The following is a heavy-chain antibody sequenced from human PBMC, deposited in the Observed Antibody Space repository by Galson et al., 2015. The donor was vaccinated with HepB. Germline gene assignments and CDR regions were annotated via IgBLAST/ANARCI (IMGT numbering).Heavy chain of an antibody. Sequence: SLRLSCAASGFTFSSYSMNWVRQAPGKGLEWVSYISSSSSTIYYADSVKGRFTISRDNAKNSLYLQMNSLRDEDTAVYYCARASITIFGVVVDPWGQGTLVTVSS. CDR1: GFTFSSYS. V-gene: IGHV3-48*02. J-gene: IGHJ5*02. CDR3: ARASITIFGVVVDP. D-gene: IGHD3-3*01. CDR2: ISSSSSTI.